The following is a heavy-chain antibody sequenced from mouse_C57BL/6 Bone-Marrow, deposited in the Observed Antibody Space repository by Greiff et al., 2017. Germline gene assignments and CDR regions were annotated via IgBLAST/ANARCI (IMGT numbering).Heavy chain of an antibody. V-gene: IGHV1-64*01. D-gene: IGHD1-1*01. CDR3: AREDTTVVATDY. CDR2: IHPNSGST. CDR1: GYTFTSYW. Sequence: VQLQQPGAELVKPGASVKLSCKASGYTFTSYWMHWVKQRPGQGLEWIGMIHPNSGSTNYNEKFKSKATLTVDKSSSTAYMQLSSLTSEDSAVYYCAREDTTVVATDYCGQGTTLTVSS. J-gene: IGHJ2*01.